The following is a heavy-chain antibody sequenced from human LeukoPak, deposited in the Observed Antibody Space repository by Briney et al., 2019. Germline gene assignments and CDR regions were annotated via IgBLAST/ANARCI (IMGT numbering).Heavy chain of an antibody. CDR2: ISNSGDST. CDR1: GFTFTTYA. CDR3: ARDGARGAAAGTRGDY. J-gene: IGHJ4*02. D-gene: IGHD6-13*01. Sequence: GGSLRLSCAASGFTFTTYAMSWVRQAPGRGLEWVSVISNSGDSTYYADSVKGRLTISRDNSKSTLFLQMSSLRAEDTAIYYCARDGARGAAAGTRGDYWGQGALVTVSS. V-gene: IGHV3-23*01.